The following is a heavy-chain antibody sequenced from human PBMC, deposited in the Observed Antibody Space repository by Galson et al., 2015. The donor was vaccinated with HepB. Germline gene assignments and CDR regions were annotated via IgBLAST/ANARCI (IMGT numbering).Heavy chain of an antibody. CDR3: ARGGPEWGVDY. J-gene: IGHJ4*02. V-gene: IGHV4-34*01. CDR1: GGSFSGYY. CDR2: INHSGST. D-gene: IGHD1-26*01. Sequence: ETLSLTCAVYGGSFSGYYWSWIRQPPGKGLEWIGEINHSGSTNYNPSLKSRVTISVDTSKNQFSLKLSSVTAADTAVYYCARGGPEWGVDYWGQGTLVTVSS.